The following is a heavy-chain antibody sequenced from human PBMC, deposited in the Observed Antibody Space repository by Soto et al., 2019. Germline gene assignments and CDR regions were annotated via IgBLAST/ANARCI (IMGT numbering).Heavy chain of an antibody. CDR1: GFTFSSYA. CDR2: ISGSGGST. V-gene: IGHV3-23*01. Sequence: GGSLRLSCAASGFTFSSYAMSWVRQAPGKGLEWVSAISGSGGSTYYADSVKGRFTISRDNSKNTLYLQMNSLRAEDTAVYYCAKASGITMVRGVIIATVYAASTIWAQGTMV. D-gene: IGHD3-10*01. CDR3: AKASGITMVRGVIIATVYAASTI. J-gene: IGHJ3*02.